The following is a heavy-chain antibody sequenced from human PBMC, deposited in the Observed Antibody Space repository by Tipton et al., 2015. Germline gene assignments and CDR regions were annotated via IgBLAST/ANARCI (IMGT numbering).Heavy chain of an antibody. CDR1: GGSVSSGSFY. Sequence: TLSLTCTVSGGSVSSGSFYWSWIRQPPGKGLECIGYIYYTGSTHYNPSLKSRVTISVDTSKSQFFLKLSSVTAADTAVYYCACQDYDLLSRDYPAIDYWGQGTLVIVSS. D-gene: IGHD3-3*01. V-gene: IGHV4-61*01. CDR3: ACQDYDLLSRDYPAIDY. CDR2: IYYTGST. J-gene: IGHJ4*02.